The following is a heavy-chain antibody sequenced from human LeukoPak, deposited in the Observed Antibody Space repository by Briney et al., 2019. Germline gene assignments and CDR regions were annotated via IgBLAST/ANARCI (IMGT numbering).Heavy chain of an antibody. D-gene: IGHD3-10*01. J-gene: IGHJ4*02. CDR1: GGSISSDTYY. Sequence: SQTLSLTCTVSGGSISSDTYYWSWIRQPAGKGLEWIGRIYTSGSTNYNPSLKSRVTMSVDTSKNQFSLKLSSVTAADTAVYYCARTETYYYGSGSYRDYWGQGTLVTVSS. V-gene: IGHV4-61*02. CDR3: ARTETYYYGSGSYRDY. CDR2: IYTSGST.